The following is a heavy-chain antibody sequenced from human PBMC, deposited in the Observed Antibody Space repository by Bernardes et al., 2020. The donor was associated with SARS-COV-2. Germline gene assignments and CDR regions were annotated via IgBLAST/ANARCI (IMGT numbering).Heavy chain of an antibody. Sequence: SETLSLTCAVYGGSFSGYYWSWIRQPPGKGLEWIGEINHSGSTNYNPSLKSRVTISVDTSKNQFSLKLSSVTAADTAVYYCARDPLWFGPYGMDVWGQGTTVTVSS. CDR3: ARDPLWFGPYGMDV. V-gene: IGHV4-34*01. CDR2: INHSGST. CDR1: GGSFSGYY. J-gene: IGHJ6*02. D-gene: IGHD3-10*01.